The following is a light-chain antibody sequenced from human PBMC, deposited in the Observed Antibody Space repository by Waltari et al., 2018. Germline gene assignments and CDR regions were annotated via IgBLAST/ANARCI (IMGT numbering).Light chain of an antibody. CDR1: SLRSYY. CDR2: DKN. V-gene: IGLV3-19*01. J-gene: IGLJ2*01. CDR3: HSRDASGVAGS. Sequence: SSELTQDPAVSVAMGQTVRIPCTGDSLRSYYASWYQQRPGQAPLLVIYDKNNRPSGVPDRFSGSSSHNTGSLTITGAQAEDEASYYCHSRDASGVAGSFGGGTKLTVL.